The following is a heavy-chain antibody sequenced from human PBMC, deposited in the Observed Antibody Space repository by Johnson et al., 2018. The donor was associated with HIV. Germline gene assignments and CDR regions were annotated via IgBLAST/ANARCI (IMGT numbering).Heavy chain of an antibody. J-gene: IGHJ3*02. CDR1: GFTVSSNY. Sequence: AQLAESGGGLAQPGGSLRLSWAAAGFTVSSNYMTWVRQAPGKGLEWVSVIYSGGSTYYAASVKGRFTISSDNSKHTLSHQMNSLRAEDPAVYYCASGDDVEFCSGGNCYLSDAFDIWGQGTTVTVSS. V-gene: IGHV3-66*01. CDR2: IYSGGST. D-gene: IGHD2-15*01. CDR3: ASGDDVEFCSGGNCYLSDAFDI.